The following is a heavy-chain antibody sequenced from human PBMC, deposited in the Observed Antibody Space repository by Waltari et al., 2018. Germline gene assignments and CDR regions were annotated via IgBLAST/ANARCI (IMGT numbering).Heavy chain of an antibody. Sequence: EVQLVQSGAEVKKPGATVNISCQASGYTFTDYYMHWVQQAPGKGLEWMGRVDPEDGETIYAEKFQGRVTITADTSTDTAYMELSSLRSDDTAVYYCARGHGSSWYLSGYWGQGTLVTVSS. J-gene: IGHJ4*02. CDR2: VDPEDGET. CDR3: ARGHGSSWYLSGY. CDR1: GYTFTDYY. D-gene: IGHD6-13*01. V-gene: IGHV1-69-2*01.